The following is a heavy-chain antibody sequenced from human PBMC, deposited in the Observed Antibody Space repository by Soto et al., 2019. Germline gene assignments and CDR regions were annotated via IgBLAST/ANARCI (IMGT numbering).Heavy chain of an antibody. Sequence: SETLSLTCTVSGGSISSSSYYWGWIRQPPGKGLEWIGSIYYSGSTYYNPSLKSRVTISVDTSKNQFSLKLSSVTAADTAVYYCARDRRTDYGGNSGSLYYYYGMDVWGQGTTVTVSS. D-gene: IGHD4-17*01. V-gene: IGHV4-39*02. CDR2: IYYSGST. CDR1: GGSISSSSYY. J-gene: IGHJ6*02. CDR3: ARDRRTDYGGNSGSLYYYYGMDV.